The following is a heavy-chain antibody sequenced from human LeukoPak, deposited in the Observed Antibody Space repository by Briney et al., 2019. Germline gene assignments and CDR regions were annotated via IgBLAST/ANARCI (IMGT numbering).Heavy chain of an antibody. D-gene: IGHD6-19*01. Sequence: SETLSLTCAVYGGSLSGYYWSWVRQPPGKGLEWIGETSHSGNTNYDPSLKSRVTISVDTSKNQFSLKLSSVTAVDTAVYYCARKATSGWYYFDCWGQGTLVTVSS. CDR3: ARKATSGWYYFDC. CDR2: TSHSGNT. CDR1: GGSLSGYY. V-gene: IGHV4-34*01. J-gene: IGHJ4*02.